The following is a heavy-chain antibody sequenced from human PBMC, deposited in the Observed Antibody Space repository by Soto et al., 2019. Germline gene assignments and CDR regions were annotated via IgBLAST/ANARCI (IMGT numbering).Heavy chain of an antibody. CDR3: ARPMTDIVVVPAAQPLKKPYNYSMDA. CDR2: IYYSGST. V-gene: IGHV4-39*01. CDR1: GGSISRSSYY. J-gene: IGHJ6*03. D-gene: IGHD2-2*01. Sequence: TLSLTCTVSGGSISRSSYYLGWIRQPPGKGLEWIGSIYYSGSTYYNPSLKSRVTISVDTSKNQFSLKLSSVTAADTAVYYCARPMTDIVVVPAAQPLKKPYNYSMDAWGKGPRSPSP.